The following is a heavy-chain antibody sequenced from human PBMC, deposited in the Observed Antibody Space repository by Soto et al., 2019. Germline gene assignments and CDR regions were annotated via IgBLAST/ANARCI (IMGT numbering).Heavy chain of an antibody. CDR2: TSAYNGNT. D-gene: IGHD6-13*01. J-gene: IGHJ4*02. CDR3: AREGAIAAAAHDFDY. CDR1: GYTFTSYG. V-gene: IGHV1-18*04. Sequence: GASVKVSCKASGYTFTSYGISWVRQAPGQGLEWMGWTSAYNGNTNYAQKLQGRVTMTTDTSTSTAYMELRSLRSDDTAVYYCAREGAIAAAAHDFDYWGQGTLVTVSS.